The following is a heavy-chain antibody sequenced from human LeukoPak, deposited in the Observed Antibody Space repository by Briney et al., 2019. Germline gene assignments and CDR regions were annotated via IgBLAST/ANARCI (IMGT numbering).Heavy chain of an antibody. Sequence: PGGSLRLSCAASGLTVSSNYMTWVRQAQGKGLEWVSIIYSSGTTHYADSVKGRFTISRDNSKNTLYLQMNSLRAEDTAVYYCARLLYYYDSSIYQRYFDYWGQGTLVTVSS. J-gene: IGHJ4*02. D-gene: IGHD3-22*01. CDR3: ARLLYYYDSSIYQRYFDY. CDR2: IYSSGTT. V-gene: IGHV3-53*01. CDR1: GLTVSSNY.